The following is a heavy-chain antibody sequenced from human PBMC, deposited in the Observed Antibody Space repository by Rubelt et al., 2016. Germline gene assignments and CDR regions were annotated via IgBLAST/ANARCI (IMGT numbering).Heavy chain of an antibody. Sequence: EVQLVESGGGLVQPGGSLRLSCAAFGFAFSSYAMTWVRQAPGKGLELVSSIRGSGGGTYYADSVKGRFTISRDTSKNTLYLQMNSLRAEDTAVYYCAAQASKYYFEYWGQGTLVTVSS. CDR3: AAQASKYYFEY. CDR1: GFAFSSYA. V-gene: IGHV3-23*04. CDR2: IRGSGGGT. J-gene: IGHJ4*02.